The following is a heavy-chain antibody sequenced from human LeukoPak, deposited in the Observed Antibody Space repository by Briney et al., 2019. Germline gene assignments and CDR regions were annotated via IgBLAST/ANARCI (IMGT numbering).Heavy chain of an antibody. CDR3: ARGSKNYDFWSGYYPPPYYYMDV. V-gene: IGHV4-38-2*01. J-gene: IGHJ6*03. CDR1: GYSISSGYY. Sequence: PSETLSLTCAVSGYSISSGYYWGWIRQPPGKGLEWIGSIYHSGSTYYNPSLKSRVTISVDTSKNHFSLRLSSVTAADTAVYYCARGSKNYDFWSGYYPPPYYYMDVWGKGTSVTVSS. D-gene: IGHD3-3*01. CDR2: IYHSGST.